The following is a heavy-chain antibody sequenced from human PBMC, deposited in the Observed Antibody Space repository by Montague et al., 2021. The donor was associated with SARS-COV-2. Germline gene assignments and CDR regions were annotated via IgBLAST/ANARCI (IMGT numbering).Heavy chain of an antibody. V-gene: IGHV3-30-3*01. D-gene: IGHD5-18*01. J-gene: IGHJ4*02. CDR1: GFTFTSYA. CDR2: ISFDGTNK. Sequence: SLRLSCAASGFTFTSYAMHWVRQAPGKGLEWVAVISFDGTNKYYTDSVKGRFTISRDNSEKTLYLQMHSVRPEDTAVYYCARDQGGYSYNDYWGQGTLVTVSS. CDR3: ARDQGGYSYNDY.